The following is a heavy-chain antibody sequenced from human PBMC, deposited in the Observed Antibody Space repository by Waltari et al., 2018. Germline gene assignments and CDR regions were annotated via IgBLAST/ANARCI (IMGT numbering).Heavy chain of an antibody. V-gene: IGHV5-10-1*01. J-gene: IGHJ4*02. CDR3: VRHRTTYPLEIDY. CDR2: IDPSDSFR. D-gene: IGHD2-2*01. CDR1: GSLFTSHW. Sequence: EVQLVQPGAEVKTPAESLRTPCEASGSLFTSHWIRWVRQTPGKGLEWVGRIDPSDSFRNYGPAFEGHVTISVDQSLRTAYLQWDSLKASDTAIYYCVRHRTTYPLEIDYWGQGTLVTVSS.